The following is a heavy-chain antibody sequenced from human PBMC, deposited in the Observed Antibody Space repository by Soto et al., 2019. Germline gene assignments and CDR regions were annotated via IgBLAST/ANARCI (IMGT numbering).Heavy chain of an antibody. J-gene: IGHJ4*01. D-gene: IGHD3-22*01. V-gene: IGHV3-74*01. CDR2: INGDGSET. CDR3: AGDSPQDSSVAAGY. CDR1: ACTFRTNC. Sequence: GRSMRLSCAPCACTFRTNCMPWVREAAGKGLEWVSRINGDGSETTYADSVKGRLTISRYNAKNNLYLQVINLRVEDTAVYYCAGDSPQDSSVAAGYWG.